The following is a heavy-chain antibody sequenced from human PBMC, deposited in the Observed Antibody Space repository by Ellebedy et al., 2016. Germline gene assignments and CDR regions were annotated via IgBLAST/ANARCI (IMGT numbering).Heavy chain of an antibody. D-gene: IGHD3-10*01. CDR3: ARDLVTMALRFYYFGMDV. Sequence: GGSLRLSXVVSGFTFNSYAMGWVRQAPGKGLEWVSSIGGSGGDTHYAESVKGRFSISRDNSKNTLSLQMNTLRADDTAVYYCARDLVTMALRFYYFGMDVWGQGTTVTVS. CDR2: IGGSGGDT. V-gene: IGHV3-23*01. J-gene: IGHJ6*02. CDR1: GFTFNSYA.